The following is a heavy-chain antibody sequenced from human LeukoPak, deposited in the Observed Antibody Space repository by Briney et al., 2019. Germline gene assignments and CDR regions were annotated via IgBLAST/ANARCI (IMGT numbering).Heavy chain of an antibody. CDR3: AKDSNIVAPGAPLDY. Sequence: GGSLRLSCAASGFTFSSHGIHWVRQAPGKGLEWGAVISYDVSNKSYADSWRGRFTISRDHSKNTLYLQMNSLRAEDTAVYYCAKDSNIVAPGAPLDYWGLGTLVTVPS. V-gene: IGHV3-30*18. J-gene: IGHJ4*02. CDR2: ISYDVSNK. D-gene: IGHD5-12*01. CDR1: GFTFSSHG.